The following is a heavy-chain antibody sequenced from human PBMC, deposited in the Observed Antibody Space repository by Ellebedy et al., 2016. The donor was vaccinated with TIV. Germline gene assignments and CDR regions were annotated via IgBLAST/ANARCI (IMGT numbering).Heavy chain of an antibody. CDR1: GFTLSFYW. Sequence: GESLKISCAASGFTLSFYWMSCVRQAPGTGLEWVANINKDGSKKFYVDSVKGRFTISRDNAKNSLYLQMNSLRAEDTAVYYCASPPGVVALWGQGTLVTVSS. CDR2: INKDGSKK. J-gene: IGHJ4*02. D-gene: IGHD3-10*01. CDR3: ASPPGVVAL. V-gene: IGHV3-7*03.